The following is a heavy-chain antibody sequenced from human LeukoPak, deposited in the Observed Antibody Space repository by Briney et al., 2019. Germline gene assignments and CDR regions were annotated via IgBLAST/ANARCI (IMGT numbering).Heavy chain of an antibody. CDR1: GGSISSSSYY. D-gene: IGHD3-10*01. J-gene: IGHJ4*02. V-gene: IGHV4-39*01. CDR3: ARHVQPRGLLDGPFFDY. Sequence: PSETLSLTCTVSGGSISSSSYYWGWIRQPPGKGLEWIGSIYYSGSTYYNPSLKSRVTISVDTSKDQFPLKLSSVTAADTAVYYCARHVQPRGLLDGPFFDYWGQGTLVTVSS. CDR2: IYYSGST.